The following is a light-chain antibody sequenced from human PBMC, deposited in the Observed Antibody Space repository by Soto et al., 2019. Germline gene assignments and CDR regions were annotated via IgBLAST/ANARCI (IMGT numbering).Light chain of an antibody. Sequence: DIQLIQSPSPLSASVGDRVAITCLASQSISTYLNWYQQKPGKAPKVLIYAASNLQSGVPPRFSGSGSGTDFTLTISSLQPEDVATYFCQQSYRTPITVGQGTRLEIK. V-gene: IGKV1-39*01. J-gene: IGKJ5*01. CDR1: QSISTY. CDR3: QQSYRTPIT. CDR2: AAS.